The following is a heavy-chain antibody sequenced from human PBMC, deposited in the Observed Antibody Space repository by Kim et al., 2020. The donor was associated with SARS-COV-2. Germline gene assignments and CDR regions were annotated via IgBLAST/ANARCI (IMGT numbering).Heavy chain of an antibody. J-gene: IGHJ6*02. V-gene: IGHV3-21*01. CDR1: GFTFSSYS. CDR3: ARDYDGDYLMGGYYYYGMDV. D-gene: IGHD4-17*01. Sequence: GGSLRLSCAASGFTFSSYSMNWVRQAPGKGLEWVSSISSSSSYIYYADSVKGRFTISRDNAKNSLYLQMNSLRAEDTAVYYCARDYDGDYLMGGYYYYGMDVWGQGTTVTVSS. CDR2: ISSSSSYI.